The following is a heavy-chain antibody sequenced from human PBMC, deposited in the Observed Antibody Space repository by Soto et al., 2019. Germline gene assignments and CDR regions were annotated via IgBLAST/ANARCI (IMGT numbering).Heavy chain of an antibody. Sequence: ASVKFSCKASGYTFTTYGIIWVRQAPGQGLEWMGWIIPIFGTANYAQKLQGRVTMTTDTSTSTAYMELRSLRSDDTAVYYCARGYCSGGSCYSFDYWGQGTLVTVSS. CDR1: GYTFTTYG. V-gene: IGHV1-18*01. J-gene: IGHJ4*02. CDR2: IIPIFGTA. CDR3: ARGYCSGGSCYSFDY. D-gene: IGHD2-15*01.